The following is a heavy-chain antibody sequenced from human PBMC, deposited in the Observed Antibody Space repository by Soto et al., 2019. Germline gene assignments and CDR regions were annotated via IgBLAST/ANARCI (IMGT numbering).Heavy chain of an antibody. J-gene: IGHJ4*02. D-gene: IGHD3-22*01. CDR3: VGTYTSGYYYYFDY. CDR1: GGSVSSYY. V-gene: IGHV4-4*07. CDR2: IYINGSN. Sequence: SETLSLTCTVSGGSVSSYYWSWIRQPAGKGLEWIGHIYINGSNNYNSALKSRVTMSIDTSKNQVSLTLNSVTAADTAVYYCVGTYTSGYYYYFDYWGQGTLVTVSS.